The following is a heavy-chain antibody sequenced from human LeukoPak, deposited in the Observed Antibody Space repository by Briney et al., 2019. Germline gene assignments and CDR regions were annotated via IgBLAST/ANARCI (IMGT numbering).Heavy chain of an antibody. CDR3: ARLGSYHDF. J-gene: IGHJ4*02. Sequence: SETLSLTCIVSGASISNYYWSWLRQTPEKGLEWMGHIHSSGGSSYYPSLKSRLTLSIDTSRNQLSLKLPSVTAADTAVYFCARLGSYHDFWGQGALVTVSS. D-gene: IGHD1-26*01. CDR2: IHSSGGS. CDR1: GASISNYY. V-gene: IGHV4-4*09.